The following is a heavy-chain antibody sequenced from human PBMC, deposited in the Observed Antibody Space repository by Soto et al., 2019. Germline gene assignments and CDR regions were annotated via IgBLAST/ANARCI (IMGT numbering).Heavy chain of an antibody. Sequence: EVQLVESGGGLVKPGGSLRLSCAVSGFTFSDHYMDWVRQAPGKGLEWVCRSRNKANSYTTEYAASVKGRFTISRYDSENSLYLQMDSLKTEDTAVYFCIRPMTGTTRGFDYWGQGTLVTVSS. D-gene: IGHD1-1*01. CDR3: IRPMTGTTRGFDY. CDR2: SRNKANSYTT. V-gene: IGHV3-72*01. J-gene: IGHJ4*02. CDR1: GFTFSDHY.